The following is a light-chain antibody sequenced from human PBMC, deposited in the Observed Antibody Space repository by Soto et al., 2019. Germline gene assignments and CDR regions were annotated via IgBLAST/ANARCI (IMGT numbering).Light chain of an antibody. Sequence: QSVLTQPASVSGSPGQSITISCTGTSSDVGSYNLVSWYQQHPGKAPKLMIYEGSKRPSGVSNRFSGSKSGNTASLTISGLQAEDEADYYCCSYAGSVGFGGGTKLTVL. CDR1: SSDVGSYNL. CDR3: CSYAGSVG. V-gene: IGLV2-23*01. CDR2: EGS. J-gene: IGLJ2*01.